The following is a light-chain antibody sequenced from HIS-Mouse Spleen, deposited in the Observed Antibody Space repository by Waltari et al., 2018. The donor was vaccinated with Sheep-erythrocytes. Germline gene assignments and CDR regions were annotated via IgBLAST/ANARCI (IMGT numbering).Light chain of an antibody. CDR3: CSYAGSYNHV. CDR1: SSDVGGYNY. Sequence: QSALTQPRSVSGSPGQSVTISCTGTSSDVGGYNYVSWYPQHPGKAPKLMIYDVSTRPSGVPDRFSGSKSGNTASLTISGLQAEDEADYYCCSYAGSYNHVFATGTKVTVL. J-gene: IGLJ1*01. CDR2: DVS. V-gene: IGLV2-11*01.